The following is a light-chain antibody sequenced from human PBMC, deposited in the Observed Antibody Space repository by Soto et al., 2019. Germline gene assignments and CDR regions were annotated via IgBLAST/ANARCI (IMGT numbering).Light chain of an antibody. CDR2: GAS. CDR3: QPYSKWPPT. J-gene: IGKJ3*01. Sequence: RVVTRAPARLYVIGGETGRVCGWARHSVSSNLAWYQQKPGQAPRLVIYGASTRATGIPARFSGSGSGTEFTLSLRSLQSEHSAVYYSQPYSKWPPTFGRGTKVDIK. CDR1: HSVSSN. V-gene: IGKV3-15*01.